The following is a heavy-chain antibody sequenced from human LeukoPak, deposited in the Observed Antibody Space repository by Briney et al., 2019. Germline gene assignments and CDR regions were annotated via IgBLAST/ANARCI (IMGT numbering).Heavy chain of an antibody. V-gene: IGHV3-74*01. CDR1: GFTFSSYW. Sequence: GGSLRLSCAAAGFTFSSYWMHWVRQAPGKGLVWVSLIYSDGSSTIYADSVKGRFTISRDNAKNTLYLQMNSLRAEDTAVYFCARDPSSGSLYGMDVWGQGTTVTVSS. J-gene: IGHJ6*02. CDR3: ARDPSSGSLYGMDV. CDR2: IYSDGSST. D-gene: IGHD3-22*01.